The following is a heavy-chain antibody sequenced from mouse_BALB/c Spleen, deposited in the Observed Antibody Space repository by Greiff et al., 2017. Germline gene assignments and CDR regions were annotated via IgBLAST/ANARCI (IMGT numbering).Heavy chain of an antibody. Sequence: EVQLQQSGPELVKPGASVKVSCKASGYSFTDYYMYWVKQSPGKSLEWIGYIDPYNGSTSYNQKFKGKATLTVDKSSTTAFMHLNSLTSEDTAVLYCAKYGPYYFDYWGQGTTLTVSS. CDR1: GYSFTDYY. CDR2: IDPYNGST. D-gene: IGHD1-2*01. J-gene: IGHJ2*01. V-gene: IGHV1S135*01. CDR3: AKYGPYYFDY.